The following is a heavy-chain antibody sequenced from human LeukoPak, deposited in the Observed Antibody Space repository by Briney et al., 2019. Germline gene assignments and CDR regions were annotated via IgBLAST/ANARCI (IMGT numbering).Heavy chain of an antibody. J-gene: IGHJ4*02. V-gene: IGHV3-53*01. CDR3: ARDLGIADDY. CDR2: IYSGGST. Sequence: GGSLRLSCAVSGFTFSLYAMSWVRQAPGKGLEWVSVIYSGGSTYYADSVKGRFTISRDNSKNTLYLQMNSLRAEDTAVYYCARDLGIADDYWGQGTLVTVSS. D-gene: IGHD6-13*01. CDR1: GFTFSLYA.